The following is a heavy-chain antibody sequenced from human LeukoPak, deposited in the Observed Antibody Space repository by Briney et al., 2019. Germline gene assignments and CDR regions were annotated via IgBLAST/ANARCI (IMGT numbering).Heavy chain of an antibody. CDR2: ISVSDNA. CDR1: GFTFSSYA. CDR3: AKNSLKYQLLSYTAPDY. V-gene: IGHV3-23*01. D-gene: IGHD2-2*01. J-gene: IGHJ4*02. Sequence: PGGSLRLSCAASGFTFSSYAMSWVRQAPGKGLEWVSAISVSDNAYYADSVKGRFTISRDNSKNTLYLQMNSLRAEDTAVYYCAKNSLKYQLLSYTAPDYWGQGTLVTVSS.